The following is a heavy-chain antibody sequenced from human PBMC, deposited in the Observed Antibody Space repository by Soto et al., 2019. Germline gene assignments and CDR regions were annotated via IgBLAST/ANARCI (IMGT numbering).Heavy chain of an antibody. CDR1: GYTFTGYY. J-gene: IGHJ5*01. CDR2: TNPNSGGT. Sequence: GASVKVSCKASGYTFTGYYMHWVRQAPGQGLEWMGWTNPNSGGTNYAQKFQGWVTMTRDTSISTAYMELSRLRSDDTAVYYCAKGGTARFGFWFDSWGQGTLVTVSS. D-gene: IGHD5-18*01. CDR3: AKGGTARFGFWFDS. V-gene: IGHV1-2*04.